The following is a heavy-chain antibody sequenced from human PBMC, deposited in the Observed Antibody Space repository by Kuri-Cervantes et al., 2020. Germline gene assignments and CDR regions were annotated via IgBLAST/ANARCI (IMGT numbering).Heavy chain of an antibody. V-gene: IGHV4-34*01. J-gene: IGHJ1*01. CDR3: ARHAVGDYYDSSGYYYQTEYFQH. D-gene: IGHD3-22*01. CDR2: INHSGGS. CDR1: GGSFSGHY. Sequence: GSLRLSCVVYGGSFSGHYWSWIRQPPEKGLEWTGEINHSGGSNYNPSLKSRVTMSVDTSKNQISLKLTSVTAADTAVYYCARHAVGDYYDSSGYYYQTEYFQHWGQGTLVTVSS.